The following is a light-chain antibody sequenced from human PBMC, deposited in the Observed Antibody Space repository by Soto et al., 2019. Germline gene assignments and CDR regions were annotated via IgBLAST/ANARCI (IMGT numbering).Light chain of an antibody. CDR3: HQSYTSWT. V-gene: IGKV1-39*01. CDR2: AAS. J-gene: IGKJ1*01. Sequence: DIQMIQSPSSLSASVGDRVTITCRASQNINIYLHWYHQKPGRAPKLLIHAASSLQSGVPTRFSGSGSATHFTLTISSLQPEDFGTYFCHQSYTSWTFGQGTTVEIK. CDR1: QNINIY.